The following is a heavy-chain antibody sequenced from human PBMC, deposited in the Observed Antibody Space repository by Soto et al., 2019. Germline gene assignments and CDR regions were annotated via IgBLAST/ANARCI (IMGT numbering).Heavy chain of an antibody. J-gene: IGHJ6*02. Sequence: GGSLRLSCAASGFTFSDYYMSWIRQAPGKGLEWVSYISSSGSTIYYADSVKGRFTISRDNAKNTLYLQMNSLRAEDTAVYYCARVDNYYYYGMDVWGQGTTVTVSS. CDR2: ISSSGSTI. CDR1: GFTFSDYY. CDR3: ARVDNYYYYGMDV. V-gene: IGHV3-11*04.